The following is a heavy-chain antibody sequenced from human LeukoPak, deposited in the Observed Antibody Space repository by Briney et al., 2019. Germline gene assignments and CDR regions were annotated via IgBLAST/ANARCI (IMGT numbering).Heavy chain of an antibody. CDR3: ARVRPYDYVWGSKRRCYFDY. D-gene: IGHD3-16*01. Sequence: SETLSLTCAVYGGSFSGYYWSWIRQPPGKGLEWIGEITHSGSTNYNPSLESRVTISLDTSKTRFSLKLTSVTAADTAVYYCARVRPYDYVWGSKRRCYFDYWGQGTLVTVSS. CDR2: ITHSGST. CDR1: GGSFSGYY. J-gene: IGHJ4*02. V-gene: IGHV4-34*01.